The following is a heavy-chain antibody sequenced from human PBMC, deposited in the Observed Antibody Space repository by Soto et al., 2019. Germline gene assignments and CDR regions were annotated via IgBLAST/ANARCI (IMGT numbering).Heavy chain of an antibody. D-gene: IGHD2-2*01. CDR3: AREGYCSTTRCRHFDY. J-gene: IGHJ4*02. CDR1: GYTFTDYY. CDR2: INPSGGST. Sequence: QVQLVQSGAEVKKPGASVKVSCKASGYTFTDYYIHWVRQAPGQGLEWMGVINPSGGSTTYAQRFQGRVTMTRDTSTSTDYMELGSLRSEVTAVYYCAREGYCSTTRCRHFDYWGQGTLVTVSS. V-gene: IGHV1-46*01.